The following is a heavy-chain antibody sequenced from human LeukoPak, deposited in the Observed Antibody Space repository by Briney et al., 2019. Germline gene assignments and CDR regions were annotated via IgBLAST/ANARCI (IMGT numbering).Heavy chain of an antibody. D-gene: IGHD2-15*01. CDR1: GGSISSYY. V-gene: IGHV4-59*01. CDR2: INYSGST. Sequence: SETLSLTCTVSGGSISSYYWSWIRQPPGKGLEWIGHINYSGSTNYNPSLKSRVTISVDTSKNQFSLKLSSVTAADTAVYYCATAYCSGGSCYFFDYWGQGTLVTVSS. CDR3: ATAYCSGGSCYFFDY. J-gene: IGHJ4*02.